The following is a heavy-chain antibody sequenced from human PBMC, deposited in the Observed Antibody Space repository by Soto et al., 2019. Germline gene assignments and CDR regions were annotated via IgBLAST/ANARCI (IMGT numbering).Heavy chain of an antibody. Sequence: SVKVSCKASGGTFSSYAISWVRQAPGQGLEWMGGIIPIFGTANYAQKFQGRVTITADESTSTAYMELSSLRSEDTAVYYCARGKGQLERPINNWFDPWGQGTLVTVSS. CDR3: ARGKGQLERPINNWFDP. D-gene: IGHD1-1*01. J-gene: IGHJ5*02. CDR2: IIPIFGTA. CDR1: GGTFSSYA. V-gene: IGHV1-69*13.